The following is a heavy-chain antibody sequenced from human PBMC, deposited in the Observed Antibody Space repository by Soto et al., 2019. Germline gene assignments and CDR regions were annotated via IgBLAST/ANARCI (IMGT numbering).Heavy chain of an antibody. J-gene: IGHJ6*02. Sequence: QLQLQESGPGLVKPSETLSLTCTVSGGSISSSSYYWGWIRQPPGKGLEWIGSIYYSGSTDYNPALKSRVTLSVDTSKNQFSLKLSSVTAADTAVYYCARPGLWFGENYYYGMDVWGQGTTVTVSS. CDR2: IYYSGST. D-gene: IGHD3-10*01. V-gene: IGHV4-39*01. CDR3: ARPGLWFGENYYYGMDV. CDR1: GGSISSSSYY.